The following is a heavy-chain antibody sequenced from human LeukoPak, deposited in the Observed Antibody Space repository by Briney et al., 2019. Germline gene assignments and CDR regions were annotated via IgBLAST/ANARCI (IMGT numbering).Heavy chain of an antibody. CDR2: IYHSGST. D-gene: IGHD3-22*01. J-gene: IGHJ4*02. V-gene: IGHV4-30-2*01. CDR3: ARARKLTYYYDSSDHHYFDY. Sequence: SETLSLTCAVSGGSISSGGYSWSWIRQPPGKGLEWIGYIYHSGSTYYNPSLKSRVTISVDRSKNQFSLKLSSVTAADTAVYYCARARKLTYYYDSSDHHYFDYWGQGTLVTVSS. CDR1: GGSISSGGYS.